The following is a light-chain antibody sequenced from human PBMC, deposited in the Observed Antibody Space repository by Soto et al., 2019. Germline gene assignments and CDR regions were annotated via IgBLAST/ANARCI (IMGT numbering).Light chain of an antibody. CDR2: GAS. V-gene: IGKV3-20*01. CDR3: QPYTNSTFS. J-gene: IGKJ3*01. CDR1: QSVGSTY. Sequence: EIVLTQSPGTLSLSPGEIATLYCRASQSVGSTYLAWYQQKPGQAPRVLIYGASSRATGIPDRFSGSGSGADFTLAISGLQPEYLAVYYCQPYTNSTFSFGPGTKVDSK.